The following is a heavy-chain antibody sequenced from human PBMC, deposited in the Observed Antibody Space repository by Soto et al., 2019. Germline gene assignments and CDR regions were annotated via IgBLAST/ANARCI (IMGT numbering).Heavy chain of an antibody. CDR2: MSHSGGT. Sequence: SETLSLTCAVYGGFVTSGSYYWSWIRQPPGKGLEWIGEMSHSGGTHFNPSLKSRVTISVDTSKNQFTLKMSSVTAADTALYYCARVERGTATTVVDAFDIWGPGTIVTVSS. J-gene: IGHJ3*02. CDR1: GGFVTSGSYY. CDR3: ARVERGTATTVVDAFDI. V-gene: IGHV4-34*01. D-gene: IGHD1-1*01.